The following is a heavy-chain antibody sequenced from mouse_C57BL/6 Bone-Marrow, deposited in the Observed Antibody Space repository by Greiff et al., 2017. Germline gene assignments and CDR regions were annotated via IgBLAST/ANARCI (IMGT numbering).Heavy chain of an antibody. J-gene: IGHJ1*03. D-gene: IGHD2-2*01. CDR3: ARERGGYDRYWYFDV. CDR2: INYDGSST. CDR1: GFTFSDYY. V-gene: IGHV5-16*01. Sequence: EVHLVESEGGLVQPGSSMKLSCTASGFTFSDYYMAWVRQVPEKGLEWVANINYDGSSTYYLDSLKSRFIISRDNAKNILYLQMSSLKSEDTATYYCARERGGYDRYWYFDVWGTGTTVTVSS.